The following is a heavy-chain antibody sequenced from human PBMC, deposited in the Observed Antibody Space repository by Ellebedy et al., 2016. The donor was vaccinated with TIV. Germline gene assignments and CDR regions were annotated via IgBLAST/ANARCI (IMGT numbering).Heavy chain of an antibody. Sequence: GGSLRLSCAASGFTFDDYAMHWVRQAPGKGLEWVSGISWNSGSIGYADSVKGLFTISRDNAKNSLYLQMNSLRAEDTALYYCAKAEGLGNGYYDAFDIWGQGTMVTVSS. CDR2: ISWNSGSI. J-gene: IGHJ3*02. CDR3: AKAEGLGNGYYDAFDI. CDR1: GFTFDDYA. D-gene: IGHD3-22*01. V-gene: IGHV3-9*01.